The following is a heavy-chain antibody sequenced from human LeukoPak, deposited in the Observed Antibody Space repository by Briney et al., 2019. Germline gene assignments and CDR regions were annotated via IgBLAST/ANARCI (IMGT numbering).Heavy chain of an antibody. D-gene: IGHD3-22*01. Sequence: GASVKVSCKASGYTFTGYYMHWVRQAPGQGLEWMGWINPNSGGTNYAQKFQGRVTMTRDTSISTAYMELSRLRSDDTAVYYCARVRVYYDSSGYYQPFDYWGQGTLLTVSS. J-gene: IGHJ4*02. CDR3: ARVRVYYDSSGYYQPFDY. V-gene: IGHV1-2*02. CDR1: GYTFTGYY. CDR2: INPNSGGT.